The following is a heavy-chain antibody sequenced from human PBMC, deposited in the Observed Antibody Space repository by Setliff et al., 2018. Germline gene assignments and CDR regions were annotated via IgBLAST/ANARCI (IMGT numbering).Heavy chain of an antibody. V-gene: IGHV4-59*01. J-gene: IGHJ6*03. CDR3: ARGPPGYYYYRNV. Sequence: PSETLSLTCNVSGGSISSYSWSWIRQAPGKGLEWIGYLYYSGNTNYNPSLKSRVTISGDTSQNYFSLKLTPVTAADTAVYYCARGPPGYYYYRNVWGQGTTVTVSS. CDR1: GGSISSYS. CDR2: LYYSGNT.